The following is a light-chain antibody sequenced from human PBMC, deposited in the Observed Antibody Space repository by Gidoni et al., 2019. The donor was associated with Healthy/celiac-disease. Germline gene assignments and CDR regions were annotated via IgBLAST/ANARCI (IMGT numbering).Light chain of an antibody. Sequence: DLQMPQSPSSLSASVGDRVTITCRASQSISSYLNWYQQKPGKAPKLLIYAASNLQSGVPSRFSGSGSGTDFTLTISSLQPEDFATYYCQQSYSTPITFGQGTRLEIK. CDR1: QSISSY. J-gene: IGKJ5*01. V-gene: IGKV1-39*01. CDR3: QQSYSTPIT. CDR2: AAS.